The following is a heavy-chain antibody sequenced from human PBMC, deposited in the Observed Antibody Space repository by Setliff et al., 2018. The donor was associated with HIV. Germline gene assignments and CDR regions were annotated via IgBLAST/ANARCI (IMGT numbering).Heavy chain of an antibody. CDR1: GGSISSGSYY. J-gene: IGHJ4*02. CDR2: FYTSGRT. D-gene: IGHD3-10*01. Sequence: KPSETLSLTCTVSGGSISSGSYYWSWIRQPAGKGLEWIGRFYTSGRTNYSPSLKSRVSISVDTSKNQFSLHLKAVTAADTAVYFGAREGPPMGGWGDYFDSWGQGTLVTVSS. CDR3: AREGPPMGGWGDYFDS. V-gene: IGHV4-61*02.